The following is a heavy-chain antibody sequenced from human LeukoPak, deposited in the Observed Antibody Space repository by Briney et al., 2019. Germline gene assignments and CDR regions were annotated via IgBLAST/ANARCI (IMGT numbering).Heavy chain of an antibody. J-gene: IGHJ4*02. CDR2: INPNSGGT. CDR3: ARVRSAVTMVRIFDY. V-gene: IGHV1-2*02. CDR1: GYTFTGYY. Sequence: GASVKVSCKASGYTFTGYYMHWVRQAPGQGLEWMGWINPNSGGTNYAQKFQGRVTMTRDTSISTAYMELSSLRSEDTAVYYCARVRSAVTMVRIFDYWGQGTLVTVSS. D-gene: IGHD3-10*01.